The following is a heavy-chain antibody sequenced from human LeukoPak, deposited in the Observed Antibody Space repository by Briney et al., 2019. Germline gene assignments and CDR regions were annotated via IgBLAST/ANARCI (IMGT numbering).Heavy chain of an antibody. CDR2: IYTSGST. D-gene: IGHD6-13*01. V-gene: IGHV4-61*02. Sequence: SETLSLTCTVSGGSISSGSYYWSWIRQPAGKGLEWIGRIYTSGSTNYNPSLKSRVTISVDTSKNQFSLKLSSVTAADTAVYYCAREAAAGTFDCWGQGTLVTVSS. CDR3: AREAAAGTFDC. J-gene: IGHJ4*02. CDR1: GGSISSGSYY.